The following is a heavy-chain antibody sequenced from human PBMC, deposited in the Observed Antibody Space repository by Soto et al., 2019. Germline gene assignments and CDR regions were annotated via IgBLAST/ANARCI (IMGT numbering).Heavy chain of an antibody. CDR2: IYYSGST. V-gene: IGHV4-30-4*01. D-gene: IGHD6-13*01. J-gene: IGHJ6*02. CDR3: ARESQQLVSWSVYYGMDV. Sequence: SSETLSLTCTVSGGSISSADYHWSWILQPPGKGLEWIGHIYYSGSTYYNPSLKSRVTISVDTSKKQFSLSLSPVTAADTAVYYCARESQQLVSWSVYYGMDVWGQGTTVTVSS. CDR1: GGSISSADYH.